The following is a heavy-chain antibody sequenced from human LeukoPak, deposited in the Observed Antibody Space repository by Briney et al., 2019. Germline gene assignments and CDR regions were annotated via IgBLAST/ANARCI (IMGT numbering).Heavy chain of an antibody. CDR2: ISSSSSYI. CDR3: ARDPHLQYQLLFDY. Sequence: PGGSLRLSCAASGSTFSSYSMNWVRQAPGKGLEWVSSISSSSSYIYYADSVKGRFTISRDNAKNSLYLQMNSLRAEDTAVYYCARDPHLQYQLLFDYWGQGTLVTVSS. D-gene: IGHD4-11*01. CDR1: GSTFSSYS. J-gene: IGHJ4*02. V-gene: IGHV3-21*01.